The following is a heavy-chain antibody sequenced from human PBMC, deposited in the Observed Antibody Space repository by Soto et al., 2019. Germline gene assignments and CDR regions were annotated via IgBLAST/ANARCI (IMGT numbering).Heavy chain of an antibody. V-gene: IGHV3-9*01. Sequence: GGSLRLSCAASGFTFDDYAMHWVRQAPGKGLEWVSGISWNSGSIGYADSVKGRFTISRDNAKNSLYLQMNSLRAEDTALYYCAKEGLGFGGVIGGHFDYWGQGTLVTVSS. CDR1: GFTFDDYA. D-gene: IGHD3-16*01. CDR2: ISWNSGSI. J-gene: IGHJ4*02. CDR3: AKEGLGFGGVIGGHFDY.